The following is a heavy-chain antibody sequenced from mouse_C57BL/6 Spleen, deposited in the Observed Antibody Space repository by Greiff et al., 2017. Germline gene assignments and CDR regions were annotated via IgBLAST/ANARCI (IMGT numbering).Heavy chain of an antibody. D-gene: IGHD1-1*01. V-gene: IGHV1-69*01. CDR3: ARRGGSSYWYFDV. J-gene: IGHJ1*03. CDR2: IDPSDSYT. CDR1: GYTFTSYW. Sequence: QVQLKQPGAELVMPGASVKLSCKASGYTFTSYWMHWVKQRPGQGLGWIGEIDPSDSYTNYNQKFKGKSTLTVDKSSSTAYMQLSSLTSEDSAVYYCARRGGSSYWYFDVWGTGTTVTVSS.